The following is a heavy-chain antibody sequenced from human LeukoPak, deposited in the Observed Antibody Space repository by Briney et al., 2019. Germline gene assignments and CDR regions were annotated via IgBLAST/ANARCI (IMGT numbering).Heavy chain of an antibody. J-gene: IGHJ3*02. D-gene: IGHD3-22*01. CDR1: GFTFTSSA. CDR3: AAVPPDYYDSSGYAFDI. Sequence: SVKVSCKASGFTFTSSAVQWVRQARGQRLEWIGWIVVGSGNTNYAQKFQERVTITRDMSTSTAYMELSGLRSEDTAVYYCAAVPPDYYDSSGYAFDIWGQGTMVTVSS. V-gene: IGHV1-58*01. CDR2: IVVGSGNT.